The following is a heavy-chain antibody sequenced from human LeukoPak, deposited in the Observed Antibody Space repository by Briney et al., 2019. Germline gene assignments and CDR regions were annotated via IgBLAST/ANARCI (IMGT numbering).Heavy chain of an antibody. CDR2: INHNSGGT. CDR3: ASGGDPHSINFDY. J-gene: IGHJ4*02. CDR1: GYTFTGYY. V-gene: IGHV1-2*02. Sequence: GASVKVSCKASGYTFTGYYMHWVRQAPGQGLEWMGWINHNSGGTNYAQNFQGRVTMTRDTSISTAYMELSRLRSDDTAVYYCASGGDPHSINFDYWGQGTLVTVSS. D-gene: IGHD2-21*02.